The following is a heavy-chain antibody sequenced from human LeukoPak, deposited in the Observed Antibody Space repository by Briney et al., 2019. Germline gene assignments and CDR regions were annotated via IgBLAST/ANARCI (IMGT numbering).Heavy chain of an antibody. V-gene: IGHV1-2*02. D-gene: IGHD2-15*01. CDR1: GYTFTGYY. Sequence: ASVKVSCKASGYTFTGYYMHWVRQAPGQGLEWMGWINPNSGGTNYAQKFQGRVTMTRDTSISTAYMELSRLRSDDTAVYYCAREVPSYCSGGSCYSGYFDYWGQGTLVTVSS. CDR3: AREVPSYCSGGSCYSGYFDY. CDR2: INPNSGGT. J-gene: IGHJ4*02.